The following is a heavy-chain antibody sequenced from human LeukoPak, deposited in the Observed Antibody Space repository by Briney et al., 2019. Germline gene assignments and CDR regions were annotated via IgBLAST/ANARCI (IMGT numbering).Heavy chain of an antibody. Sequence: QPGGSLRLSCTASGFTFSSYAMNWVRQAPGKGLEWVSGIGAGGTFTYYAGSVKGRFTISRDNSKDTLYLQMNSLRAEDTAVYYCAKELRGYSYGLRNNWFDPWGQGTLVTVSS. CDR2: IGAGGTFT. CDR1: GFTFSSYA. D-gene: IGHD5-18*01. J-gene: IGHJ5*02. CDR3: AKELRGYSYGLRNNWFDP. V-gene: IGHV3-23*01.